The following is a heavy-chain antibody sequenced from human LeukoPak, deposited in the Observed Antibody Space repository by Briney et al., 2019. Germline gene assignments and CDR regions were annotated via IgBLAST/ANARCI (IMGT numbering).Heavy chain of an antibody. D-gene: IGHD3-10*01. Sequence: GRSLRLSCAASGFTFSSYAMSWVRQAPGKGLEWVSTISATGGSIYYADSVRGRLTISRDNSKNTVYLQMNSLRAEDTAVHYCARVGIWFGGLSAFDIWGQGTMVTVSS. J-gene: IGHJ3*02. CDR2: ISATGGSI. CDR3: ARVGIWFGGLSAFDI. V-gene: IGHV3-23*01. CDR1: GFTFSSYA.